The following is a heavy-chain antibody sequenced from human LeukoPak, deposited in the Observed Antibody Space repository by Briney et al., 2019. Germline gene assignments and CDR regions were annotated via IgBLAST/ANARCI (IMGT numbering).Heavy chain of an antibody. J-gene: IGHJ4*02. CDR3: ARDGPHHDSDY. V-gene: IGHV3-33*01. Sequence: GRSLRLSCAASGFTLSYYGMHWVRQAPGKGLEWEAFISSDGSIQYHADSVKGRFTIPRDNSKNTVYLQMNRLRPEDTAGYYCARDGPHHDSDYWSQAALVSVPS. CDR1: GFTLSYYG. CDR2: ISSDGSIQ.